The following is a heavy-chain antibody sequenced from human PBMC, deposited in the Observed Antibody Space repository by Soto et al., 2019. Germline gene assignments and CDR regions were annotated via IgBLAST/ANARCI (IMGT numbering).Heavy chain of an antibody. Sequence: PSETLSLTGTVSGGSISSSSYYWGWIRQPPGKGLEWIGSIYYSGSTYYYTSLTSRVTISVDTSKNQFSLKLSSVTAAYTAVYYCARVAWLPTYFYYGMDVWGQGTTVTVCS. CDR1: GGSISSSSYY. V-gene: IGHV4-39*07. CDR2: IYYSGST. D-gene: IGHD3-3*01. CDR3: ARVAWLPTYFYYGMDV. J-gene: IGHJ6*02.